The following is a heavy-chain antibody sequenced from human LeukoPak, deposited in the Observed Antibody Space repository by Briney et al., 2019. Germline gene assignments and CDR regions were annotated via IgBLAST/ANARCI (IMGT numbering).Heavy chain of an antibody. V-gene: IGHV3-43D*03. CDR1: GFTFDDYA. Sequence: PGGSLGLSCAASGFTFDDYAMHWVRQAPGKGLEWVSLISWDGGSTYYADSVKGRFTISRDNSKNSLYLQMNSLRAEDTALYYCAKDKARQGYYFDYWGQGTLVTVSS. CDR3: AKDKARQGYYFDY. J-gene: IGHJ4*02. CDR2: ISWDGGST.